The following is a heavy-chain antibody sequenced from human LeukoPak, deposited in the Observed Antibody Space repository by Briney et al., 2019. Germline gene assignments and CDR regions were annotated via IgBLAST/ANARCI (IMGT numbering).Heavy chain of an antibody. J-gene: IGHJ4*02. V-gene: IGHV3-74*01. CDR2: ISSDGSST. Sequence: GGSLRLSCAASGFTFSSYEMNWVRQAPGKGLVWVSRISSDGSSTDYADSVKGRSTISRDNAKNTLYLQMNSLRAEDTAVYYCARRRTSGDYDYWGQGTLVTVSS. CDR3: ARRRTSGDYDY. CDR1: GFTFSSYE. D-gene: IGHD1-26*01.